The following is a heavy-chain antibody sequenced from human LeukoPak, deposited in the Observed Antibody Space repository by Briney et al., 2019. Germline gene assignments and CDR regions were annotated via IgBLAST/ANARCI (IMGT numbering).Heavy chain of an antibody. CDR2: ISSSSSYI. J-gene: IGHJ4*02. CDR1: GFTFSSYS. Sequence: PGGSLRLSCAASGFTFSSYSMNWVRQAPGKGLEWVSSISSSSSYIYYADSVKGRFTISRDNAKNSLYLQMNSLRAEDTAVYYCAKDPYYGSGSYYAYYFDYWGQGTLVTVSS. CDR3: AKDPYYGSGSYYAYYFDY. V-gene: IGHV3-21*01. D-gene: IGHD3-10*01.